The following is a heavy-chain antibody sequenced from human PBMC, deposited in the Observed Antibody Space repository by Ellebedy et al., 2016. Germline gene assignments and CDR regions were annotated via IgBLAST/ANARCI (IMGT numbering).Heavy chain of an antibody. J-gene: IGHJ4*02. Sequence: GGSLRLSCVASGFTFTKHGMTWVRQAPGKGLDWVANIREDGSEDKYVDSVKGRFTISRDNAKNSLFLKMNTLRTEDTAVYYCARNWAALDWGQGVQVTVSS. CDR1: GFTFTKHG. CDR3: ARNWAALD. V-gene: IGHV3-7*03. CDR2: IREDGSED. D-gene: IGHD7-27*01.